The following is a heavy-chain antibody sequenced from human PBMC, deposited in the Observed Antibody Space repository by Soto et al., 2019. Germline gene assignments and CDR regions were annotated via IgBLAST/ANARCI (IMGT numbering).Heavy chain of an antibody. CDR1: GCPISSYY. Sequence: PSETLSLTCTISGCPISSYYWSWIRQPPGKGLEWIGYIYYSGSTNYNPSLKSRVTISVDTSKNQFSLKLSSVTAADTAVYYCARHQGTPWGDFDYWGQGTLVTVS. V-gene: IGHV4-59*08. CDR2: IYYSGST. J-gene: IGHJ4*02. D-gene: IGHD1-1*01. CDR3: ARHQGTPWGDFDY.